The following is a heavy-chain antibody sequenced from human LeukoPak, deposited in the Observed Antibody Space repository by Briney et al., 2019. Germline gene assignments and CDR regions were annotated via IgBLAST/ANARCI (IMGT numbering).Heavy chain of an antibody. Sequence: SETLSLTCTVSGGSISSYYWSWIRQPAGKGLEWIGRIHTSGSTNYNPSLKSRVTMSVDTSKNQFSLKLSSVTAADTAVYYCARDQIVGAPFSGFDYWGQGTLVTVSS. CDR1: GGSISSYY. D-gene: IGHD1-26*01. CDR3: ARDQIVGAPFSGFDY. V-gene: IGHV4-4*07. J-gene: IGHJ4*02. CDR2: IHTSGST.